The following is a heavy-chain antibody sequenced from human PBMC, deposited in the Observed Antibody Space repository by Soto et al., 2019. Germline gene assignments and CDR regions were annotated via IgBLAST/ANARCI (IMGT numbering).Heavy chain of an antibody. D-gene: IGHD6-13*01. J-gene: IGHJ3*02. CDR3: ARVSEADHDAFDI. CDR2: IYSGGST. V-gene: IGHV3-53*04. Sequence: GGSLRLSCAASGFTVSSNYMSWVRQAPGKGLEWVSVIYSGGSTYYADSVKGRFTISRHNSKNTLYLQMNSLRAEDTAVYYCARVSEADHDAFDIWGQGTMVTVSS. CDR1: GFTVSSNY.